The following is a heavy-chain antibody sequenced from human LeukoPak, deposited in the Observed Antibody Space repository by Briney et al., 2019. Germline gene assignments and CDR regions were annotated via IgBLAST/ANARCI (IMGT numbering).Heavy chain of an antibody. CDR3: ARLVDSSSWYALDY. V-gene: IGHV1-18*01. CDR2: ISAYNGNT. Sequence: ASVNVSCKASGYAFTNYGITWVRQAPGQGLEWMGWISAYNGNTNYAQKLQGRVTMTTDTSTSTAYMELRSLRSDDTAVYYCARLVDSSSWYALDYWGQGTLVTVSS. D-gene: IGHD6-13*01. J-gene: IGHJ4*02. CDR1: GYAFTNYG.